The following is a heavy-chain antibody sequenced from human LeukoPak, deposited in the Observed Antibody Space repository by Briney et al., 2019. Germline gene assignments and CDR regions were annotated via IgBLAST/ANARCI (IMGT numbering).Heavy chain of an antibody. J-gene: IGHJ5*02. CDR3: ARDGGVVTATNWFDP. CDR1: GGSISSSSYY. V-gene: IGHV4-61*02. CDR2: IYTSGST. D-gene: IGHD2-21*02. Sequence: SETLSLTCTVSGGSISSSSYYWSWIRQPAGKGLEWIGRIYTSGSTNYNPSLKSRVTMSVDTSKNQFSLKLSSVTAADTAVCYCARDGGVVTATNWFDPWGQGTLVTVSS.